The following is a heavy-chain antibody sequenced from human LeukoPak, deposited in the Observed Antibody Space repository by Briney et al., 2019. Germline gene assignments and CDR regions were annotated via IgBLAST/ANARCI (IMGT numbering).Heavy chain of an antibody. D-gene: IGHD3-10*01. CDR2: INHSGST. J-gene: IGHJ5*02. Sequence: SETLSLTCAVYGGSFSGYYWSWIRQPPGKGLEWIGEINHSGSTNYNPSLKSRVTISVDTSKNQFSLKLSSVTAADTAVYYCARGQLYYGSGSPRNYNWFDPWGQGTLVTVSS. CDR3: ARGQLYYGSGSPRNYNWFDP. V-gene: IGHV4-34*01. CDR1: GGSFSGYY.